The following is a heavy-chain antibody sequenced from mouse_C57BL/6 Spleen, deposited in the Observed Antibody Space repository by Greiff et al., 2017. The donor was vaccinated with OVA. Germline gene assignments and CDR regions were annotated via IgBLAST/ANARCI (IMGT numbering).Heavy chain of an antibody. V-gene: IGHV1-42*01. CDR3: ARLEVYSLAWFAY. Sequence: EVQLQQSGPELVKPGASVKISCKASGYSFTGYYMNWVKQSPEKSLEWIGEINPSTGGTTYNQKFKAKATLTVDKSSSTAYMQLKSLTSEDSAVYYCARLEVYSLAWFAYWGQGTLVTVSA. CDR2: INPSTGGT. CDR1: GYSFTGYY. D-gene: IGHD2-12*01. J-gene: IGHJ3*01.